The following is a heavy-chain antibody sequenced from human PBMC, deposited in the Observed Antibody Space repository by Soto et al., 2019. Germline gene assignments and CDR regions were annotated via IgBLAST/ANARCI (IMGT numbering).Heavy chain of an antibody. CDR3: ARLVGLEWLLNIYYYGMDV. J-gene: IGHJ6*02. V-gene: IGHV1-2*02. Sequence: ASVKVSCKASGYTFTGCYMHWVRQAPGQGLEWMGWINPNSGGTNYAQKFQGRVTMTRDTSISTAYMELSRLRSDDTAVYYCARLVGLEWLLNIYYYGMDVWGQGTTVTVSS. CDR1: GYTFTGCY. D-gene: IGHD3-3*01. CDR2: INPNSGGT.